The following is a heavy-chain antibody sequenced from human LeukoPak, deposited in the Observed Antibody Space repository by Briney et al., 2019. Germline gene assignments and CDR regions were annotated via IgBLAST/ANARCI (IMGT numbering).Heavy chain of an antibody. D-gene: IGHD5-24*01. CDR1: GFTFSSYG. CDR2: IWYDGNNK. J-gene: IGHJ4*02. CDR3: AKEAYIEMATITPDY. V-gene: IGHV3-33*06. Sequence: GGSLRLSCAASGFTFSSYGMHWVRQAPGKGLEWVAVIWYDGNNKYYADSVKGRFTISRDNSKNTLYLQMNSLRAEDTAVYYCAKEAYIEMATITPDYWGQGTLVTVSS.